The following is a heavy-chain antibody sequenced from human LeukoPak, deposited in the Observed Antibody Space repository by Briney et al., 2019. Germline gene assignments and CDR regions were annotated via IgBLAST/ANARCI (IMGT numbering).Heavy chain of an antibody. CDR3: AKDQRYCSGGSCHGGGYYFDY. CDR2: ISGSGGST. CDR1: GFTFSSYA. V-gene: IGHV3-23*01. Sequence: GGSLRLSCAASGFTFSSYAMSWVRQAPGKGLEWVSAISGSGGSTYYADSVTGRFTISRDNSKNTLYLQMNSLRAEDTAVYYCAKDQRYCSGGSCHGGGYYFDYWGQGTLVTVSS. J-gene: IGHJ4*02. D-gene: IGHD2-15*01.